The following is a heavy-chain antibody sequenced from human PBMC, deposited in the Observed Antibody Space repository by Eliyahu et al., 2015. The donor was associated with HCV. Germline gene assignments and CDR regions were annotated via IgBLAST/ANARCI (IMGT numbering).Heavy chain of an antibody. V-gene: IGHV3-15*01. J-gene: IGHJ3*02. CDR3: TTEGFLYGYHAFDI. D-gene: IGHD5-18*01. CDR1: XFTFSNAW. Sequence: EVQLVESGGGLVKPGGSLRLSCAASXFTFSNAWMXWVRQAPGKGLEWVGRIKRKTDGGTTDYPAPVKGRFTISRDDSRNTLYLQMNSLKTEDTAVYYCTTEGFLYGYHAFDIWGQGTMVTVSS. CDR2: IKRKTDGGTT.